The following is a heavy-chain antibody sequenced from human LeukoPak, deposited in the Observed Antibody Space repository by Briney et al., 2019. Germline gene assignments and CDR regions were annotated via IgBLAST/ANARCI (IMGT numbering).Heavy chain of an antibody. D-gene: IGHD2-2*01. V-gene: IGHV3-30*18. CDR1: GFTFSSYG. J-gene: IGHJ4*02. CDR2: ISYDGSNK. Sequence: GGSVKLSCAASGFTFSSYGMHWVRQAPGKGLEWVAVISYDGSNKYYADSVQGQFTISRDNSKNTRYLELNSLRAEDTAVYYCAKEYAKWRVPAALYYIDYWGQGTLVTVSS. CDR3: AKEYAKWRVPAALYYIDY.